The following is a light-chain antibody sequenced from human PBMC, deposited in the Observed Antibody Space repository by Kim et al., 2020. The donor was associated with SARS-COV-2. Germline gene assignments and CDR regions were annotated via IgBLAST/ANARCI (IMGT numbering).Light chain of an antibody. Sequence: SSELTQPPSVSVSPGQTASINCSGDKWGDKYACWYQQKPGQSPVLVIYQDSKRPSGIPERFSGSNSGNTATLTISGTQAMDEADYYCQAWDSSTAVFGGGTQLTVL. J-gene: IGLJ2*01. CDR3: QAWDSSTAV. V-gene: IGLV3-1*01. CDR1: KWGDKY. CDR2: QDS.